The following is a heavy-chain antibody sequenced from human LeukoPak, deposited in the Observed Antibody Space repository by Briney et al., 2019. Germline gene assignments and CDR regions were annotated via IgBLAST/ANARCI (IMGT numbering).Heavy chain of an antibody. CDR1: GGSISSYY. Sequence: SETLSLTCTVSGGSISSYYWSWIRQPPGKELAWIGYIYYSGSTNCNPSLKSRVTISVDTSTKQFSLKLRSVTAADTAVYYCARRGYCSGGSCYSFDYWGQGTLVTVSS. V-gene: IGHV4-59*08. D-gene: IGHD2-15*01. J-gene: IGHJ4*02. CDR2: IYYSGST. CDR3: ARRGYCSGGSCYSFDY.